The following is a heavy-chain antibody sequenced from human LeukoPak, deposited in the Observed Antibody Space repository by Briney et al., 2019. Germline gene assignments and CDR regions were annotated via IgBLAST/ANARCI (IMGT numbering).Heavy chain of an antibody. D-gene: IGHD4-17*01. Sequence: PGRSLRLSCAASGFTFSSYGMHWVRQAPGKGLEWVAVISYDGSNKYYADSVEGRLTISRDNSKNTLYLQMNSLRAEDTAVYYCAKEISPYGDFDYWGQGTLVTVSS. CDR2: ISYDGSNK. CDR1: GFTFSSYG. V-gene: IGHV3-30*18. J-gene: IGHJ4*02. CDR3: AKEISPYGDFDY.